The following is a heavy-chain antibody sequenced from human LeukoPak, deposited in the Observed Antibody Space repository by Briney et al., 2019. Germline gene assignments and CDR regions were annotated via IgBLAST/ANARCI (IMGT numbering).Heavy chain of an antibody. V-gene: IGHV4-61*01. D-gene: IGHD5-24*01. J-gene: IGHJ4*02. CDR1: GGSVSRGRYY. Sequence: SETLSLTCTVSGGSVSRGRYYWSWIRQPPVKGLEWFGYIYYRGSTNYNPSLKSRVTISVDTSKNQFSLKLSSVTAADTAVYYCAREGPVFVEMATIEQYYFDYWGQGTLVTVSS. CDR3: AREGPVFVEMATIEQYYFDY. CDR2: IYYRGST.